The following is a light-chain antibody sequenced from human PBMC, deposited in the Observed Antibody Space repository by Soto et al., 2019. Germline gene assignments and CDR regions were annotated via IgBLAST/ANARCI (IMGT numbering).Light chain of an antibody. J-gene: IGKJ4*01. CDR1: QNINAW. CDR3: QQANSCPLT. V-gene: IGKV1-12*01. CDR2: DAS. Sequence: DIHMTQSPSSLSVSVGDRVTITCRTSQNINAWLAWYQQRPGQAPKLLIYDASTVQSGVPSRFSGSGSGTDFTLTISSLQPEDFATYYCQQANSCPLTFGGGTKVDIK.